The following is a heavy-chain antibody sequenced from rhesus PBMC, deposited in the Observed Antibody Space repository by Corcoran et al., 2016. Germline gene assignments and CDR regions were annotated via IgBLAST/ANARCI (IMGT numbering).Heavy chain of an antibody. D-gene: IGHD2-2*01. Sequence: QVQLQESGPGVVKPSETLSLTCAVPGYSISSGYDWSWIRQPPGTGLEWLGYIYGSSGSTNYNPSLKNRVTISKDTSKNQFSLKLSSVTAADTAVYYCAREYCTSTTCYGFDYWGQGVLVTVSS. CDR1: GYSISSGYD. CDR2: IYGSSGST. J-gene: IGHJ4*01. CDR3: AREYCTSTTCYGFDY. V-gene: IGHV4-76*01.